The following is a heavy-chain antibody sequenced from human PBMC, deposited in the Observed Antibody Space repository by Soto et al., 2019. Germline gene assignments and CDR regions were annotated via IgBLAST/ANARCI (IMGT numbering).Heavy chain of an antibody. Sequence: EVQLVESGGGVLRPGGSLRLSCAASGFIFDDYGMSWARQAPGKGLEWVSGVNWNGGSTGYADSVKGRFTISRDNAKNFLFLQMNSLRVEDTAFYYCVRGASLNFDYWGQGTLVNVSS. CDR3: VRGASLNFDY. V-gene: IGHV3-20*04. CDR2: VNWNGGST. J-gene: IGHJ4*02. CDR1: GFIFDDYG. D-gene: IGHD1-26*01.